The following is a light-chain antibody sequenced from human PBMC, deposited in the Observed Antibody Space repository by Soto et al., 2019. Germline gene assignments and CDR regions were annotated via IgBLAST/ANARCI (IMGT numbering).Light chain of an antibody. CDR3: QQSYSTTWT. CDR1: QGISTY. Sequence: DIQMTQSPSSQSASIGASVTITCRASQGISTYLNWYQQKPGKAPKLLIYAASSLQSGVPSRFSGSGSETDFTLTISSLQPEDFATYSCQQSYSTTWTFGQGTKVDIK. J-gene: IGKJ1*01. CDR2: AAS. V-gene: IGKV1-39*01.